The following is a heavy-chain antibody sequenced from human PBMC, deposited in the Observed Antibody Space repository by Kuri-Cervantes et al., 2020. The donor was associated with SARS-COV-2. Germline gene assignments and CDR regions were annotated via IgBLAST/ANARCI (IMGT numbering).Heavy chain of an antibody. Sequence: GESLKISCAASGFTFSSYAMSWVRQAPGKGLEWVSAISGSGGSTYYADSVKGRFTISRDNSENSLFLQMSFLRAEDTAVYYCARESRLDFDFWGRYSGGTFDFWGQGTVVTVSS. CDR1: GFTFSSYA. CDR2: ISGSGGST. J-gene: IGHJ3*01. V-gene: IGHV3-23*01. CDR3: ARESRLDFDFWGRYSGGTFDF. D-gene: IGHD3-3*01.